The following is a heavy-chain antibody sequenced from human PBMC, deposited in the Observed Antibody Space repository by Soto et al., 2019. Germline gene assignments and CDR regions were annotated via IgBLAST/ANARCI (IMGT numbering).Heavy chain of an antibody. J-gene: IGHJ4*02. Sequence: GGSLRLSCAASGFIFSSYGMHWVRQAPGKGLEWVAGISYDGSNKYYADSVKGRITISRDNSKNTLYLQMNSLRAEDTAVYYCVTEYYDILTGYFKSGFDYWGQGTLVTVSS. CDR3: VTEYYDILTGYFKSGFDY. V-gene: IGHV3-30*03. D-gene: IGHD3-9*01. CDR1: GFIFSSYG. CDR2: ISYDGSNK.